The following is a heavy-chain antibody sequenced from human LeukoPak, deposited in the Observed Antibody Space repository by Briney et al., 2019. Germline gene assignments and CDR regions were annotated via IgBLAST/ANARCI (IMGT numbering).Heavy chain of an antibody. CDR2: IYYSGST. V-gene: IGHV4-59*08. D-gene: IGHD6-19*01. J-gene: IGHJ5*02. CDR3: ARQGDSSGWYNWFDP. CDR1: GGSISSYY. Sequence: SETLSLTCTVSGGSISSYYWSWIRQPPGKGLEWIGYIYYSGSTNYNPSLKSRVTISVDTSKNQLSLKLSSVTAADTAVYYCARQGDSSGWYNWFDPWGQGTLVTVSS.